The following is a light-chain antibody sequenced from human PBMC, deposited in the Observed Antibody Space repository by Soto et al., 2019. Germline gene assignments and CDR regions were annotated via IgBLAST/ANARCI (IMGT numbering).Light chain of an antibody. J-gene: IGLJ3*02. CDR2: RDS. Sequence: SYELTQPLSVSVALGQTARITCGGNNLGSKNVHWYQQKPGQAPVLVIYRDSNRPSGIPERFSGSNSGNTATLTISRAQAGDGADYHCQVWDIDWVFGGGTKVTVL. V-gene: IGLV3-9*01. CDR3: QVWDIDWV. CDR1: NLGSKN.